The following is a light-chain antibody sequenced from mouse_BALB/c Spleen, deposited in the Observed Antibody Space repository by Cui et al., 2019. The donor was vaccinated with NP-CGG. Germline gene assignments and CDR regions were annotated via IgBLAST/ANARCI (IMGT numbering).Light chain of an antibody. CDR2: GTN. Sequence: QAVVTQESTLTTSPGETVTFTCRSSTGAVTTRNYANWVQEKPDNLFTGLIGGTNNRVPGVPARSSGSLIGDKAALTITGAQTEDEAIYFCALWYSNHWVFGGGTKLTVL. CDR1: TGAVTTRNY. CDR3: ALWYSNHWV. V-gene: IGLV1*01. J-gene: IGLJ1*01.